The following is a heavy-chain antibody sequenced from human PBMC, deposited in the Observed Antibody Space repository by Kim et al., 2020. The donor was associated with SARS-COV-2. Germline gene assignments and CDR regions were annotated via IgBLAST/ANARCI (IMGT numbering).Heavy chain of an antibody. CDR3: ARDRGWDYYYYYGMDV. J-gene: IGHJ6*02. V-gene: IGHV3-74*01. CDR2: INSDGSST. D-gene: IGHD3-10*01. CDR1: GFTFSSYW. Sequence: GGSLRLSCAASGFTFSSYWMHWVRQAPGKGLVWVSRINSDGSSTSYADSVKGRFTISRDNAKNTLYLQMNSLRAEDTAVYYCARDRGWDYYYYYGMDVWGQGTTVTVSS.